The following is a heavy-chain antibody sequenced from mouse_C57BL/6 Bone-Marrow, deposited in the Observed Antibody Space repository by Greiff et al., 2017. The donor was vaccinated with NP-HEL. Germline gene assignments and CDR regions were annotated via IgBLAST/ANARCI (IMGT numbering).Heavy chain of an antibody. D-gene: IGHD1-1*02. J-gene: IGHJ2*01. CDR2: IDPDDGDT. Sequence: EVQLQQSGAELVRPGASVKLSCTASGFNITDYYMHWVKQRPEQGLEWIGRIDPDDGDTEYAPQFPGKATMTADTSSTTDYLQLSSLTSEDTAVSDYTTSPLYYYGGCFDYWGQGTTLTVSA. CDR1: GFNITDYY. V-gene: IGHV14-1*01. CDR3: TTSPLYYYGGCFDY.